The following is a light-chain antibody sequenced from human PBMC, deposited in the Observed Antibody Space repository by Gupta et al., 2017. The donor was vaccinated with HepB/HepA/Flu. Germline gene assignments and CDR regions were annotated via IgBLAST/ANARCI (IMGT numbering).Light chain of an antibody. CDR3: GTWDSSLSAPV. J-gene: IGLJ3*02. V-gene: IGLV1-51*01. CDR2: DNN. CDR1: SSNIGNNS. Sequence: QSVLTQPPSVSAAPGQKVTISCSGSSSNIGNNSVSWYQQLPGTAPKLLIYDNNKRPSGIPDRLSGSKSGTSATLGITGLQTGDEADYYCGTWDSSLSAPVFGGGTKLTVL.